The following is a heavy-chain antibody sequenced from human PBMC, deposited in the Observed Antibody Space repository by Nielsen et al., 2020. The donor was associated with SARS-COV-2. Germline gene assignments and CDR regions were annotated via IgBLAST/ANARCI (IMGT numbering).Heavy chain of an antibody. Sequence: SETLSLTCTVSGGSISSGSYYWSWIRQPAGKGLEWIGRIYTSGSTNYNPSLKSRVTISVDTSKNQFSLKLSSVTAADTAVYYCAREALKELLWFGESSSYYGMDVWGQGTTATVSS. V-gene: IGHV4-61*02. CDR3: AREALKELLWFGESSSYYGMDV. D-gene: IGHD3-10*01. CDR1: GGSISSGSYY. J-gene: IGHJ6*02. CDR2: IYTSGST.